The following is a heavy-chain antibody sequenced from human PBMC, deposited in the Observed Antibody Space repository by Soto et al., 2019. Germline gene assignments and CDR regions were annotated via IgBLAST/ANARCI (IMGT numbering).Heavy chain of an antibody. CDR3: ARNRIRLGESPARRYGMDV. Sequence: GAAVKVSCKACGGTFSSYAISWVRQAPGQGLEWMGGIIPILGTANYAQKFQGRVTITADESTSTAYMELSSLRSEDTAVYYCARNRIRLGESPARRYGMDVWGQGTTVTVSS. D-gene: IGHD3-16*01. CDR2: IIPILGTA. J-gene: IGHJ6*02. V-gene: IGHV1-69*13. CDR1: GGTFSSYA.